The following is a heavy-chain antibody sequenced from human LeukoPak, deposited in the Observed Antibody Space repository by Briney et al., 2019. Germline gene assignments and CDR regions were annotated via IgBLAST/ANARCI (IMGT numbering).Heavy chain of an antibody. Sequence: SETLSLTCTVSGGSISSSSYYWGWIRQPPGKGLEWIGSIYYSGSTYYNPSLKSRVTISVDTSKNQFSLKLSSVTAADTAVYYCARGKYGGYGSWGQGTLVTVSS. J-gene: IGHJ4*02. D-gene: IGHD5-12*01. CDR1: GGSISSSSYY. V-gene: IGHV4-39*07. CDR2: IYYSGST. CDR3: ARGKYGGYGS.